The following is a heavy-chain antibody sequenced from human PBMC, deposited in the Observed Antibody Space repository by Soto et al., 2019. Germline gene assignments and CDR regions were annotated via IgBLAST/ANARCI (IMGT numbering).Heavy chain of an antibody. CDR2: ISYDGSNK. V-gene: IGHV3-30*03. CDR3: GRVRGVITIRDAFDI. J-gene: IGHJ3*02. CDR1: GFTFSSYG. Sequence: GGSLRLSCAASGFTFSSYGMHWVRQAPGKGLEWVAVISYDGSNKYYADSVKGRFTISRDNSKNTLYLQMNSLRAEDTAVYYCGRVRGVITIRDAFDIWGQGTMVTVSS. D-gene: IGHD3-10*01.